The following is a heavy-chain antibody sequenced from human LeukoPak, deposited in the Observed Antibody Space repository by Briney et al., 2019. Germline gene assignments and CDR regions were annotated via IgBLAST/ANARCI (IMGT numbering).Heavy chain of an antibody. J-gene: IGHJ6*02. CDR1: RFSVSSNY. Sequence: PGGSLRLSCAASRFSVSSNYMSWVRQAPGKGLEWVSVIYSGGSTYYADSVKGRFTISRDNAKNSLYLQMNSLRAEDTALYYCAKGFKYCSGGSCYSYYGMDVWGQGTTVTVSS. D-gene: IGHD2-15*01. V-gene: IGHV3-53*05. CDR2: IYSGGST. CDR3: AKGFKYCSGGSCYSYYGMDV.